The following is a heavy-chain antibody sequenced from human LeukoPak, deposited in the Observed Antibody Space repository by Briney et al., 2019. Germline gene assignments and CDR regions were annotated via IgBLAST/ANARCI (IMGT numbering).Heavy chain of an antibody. D-gene: IGHD3-22*01. Sequence: SETLSLTCTVSGGSISSYYWSWFRQPPGKGLEWIGYIYYSGSTNYNPSLKSRVTISVDTSKNQFSLKLSSVTAADTAVYYCARHSKFYYDSSGYDAFDIWGQGTMVTVSS. CDR2: IYYSGST. CDR1: GGSISSYY. V-gene: IGHV4-59*08. J-gene: IGHJ3*02. CDR3: ARHSKFYYDSSGYDAFDI.